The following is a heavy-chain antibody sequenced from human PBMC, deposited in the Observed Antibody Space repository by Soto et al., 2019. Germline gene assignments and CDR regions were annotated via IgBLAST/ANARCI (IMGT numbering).Heavy chain of an antibody. Sequence: PSETLSLTCTVSGGSISSGGYYWSWIRQHPGKGLEWIGYIYYSGSTYYNPSLKSRVTISVDTSKNQFSLKLSSVTAADTAVYYCARYCSGGSCYEWFDPWGQGTLVTVSS. J-gene: IGHJ5*02. CDR3: ARYCSGGSCYEWFDP. CDR1: GGSISSGGYY. V-gene: IGHV4-31*03. D-gene: IGHD2-15*01. CDR2: IYYSGST.